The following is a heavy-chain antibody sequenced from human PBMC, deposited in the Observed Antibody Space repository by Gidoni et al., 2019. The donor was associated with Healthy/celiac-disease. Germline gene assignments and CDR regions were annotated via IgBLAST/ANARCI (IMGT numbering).Heavy chain of an antibody. CDR1: GFTFSSYG. CDR3: AKAKAYGDYLAFDF. Sequence: QVQLVESGGGVVQPGRSLRLSCVASGFTFSSYGMHWVRQAPGKGLEWVAVRWYDGSNKYYADSVKGRFTISRDNSKNTMYLQMNSLRAEDTAVYYCAKAKAYGDYLAFDFWGQGTMVTVSS. V-gene: IGHV3-33*06. J-gene: IGHJ3*01. D-gene: IGHD4-17*01. CDR2: RWYDGSNK.